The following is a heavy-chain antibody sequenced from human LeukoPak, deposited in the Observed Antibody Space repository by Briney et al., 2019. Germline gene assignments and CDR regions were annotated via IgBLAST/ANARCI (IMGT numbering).Heavy chain of an antibody. V-gene: IGHV4-59*01. Sequence: SETLSLTCTVSRGSISTYFWNWIRQPPGKGLERIAYVHNSGITNYNPSLKSRVSISVDTSKNQFSLKLRSVTAADTAVYYCARDPDSSGDGFFDFWGQGTLVTVSS. CDR2: VHNSGIT. CDR1: RGSISTYF. CDR3: ARDPDSSGDGFFDF. D-gene: IGHD3-22*01. J-gene: IGHJ4*02.